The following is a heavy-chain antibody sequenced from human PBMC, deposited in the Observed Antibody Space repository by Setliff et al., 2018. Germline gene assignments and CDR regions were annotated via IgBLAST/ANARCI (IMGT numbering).Heavy chain of an antibody. CDR3: ARDRGTREQDAFDI. D-gene: IGHD1-26*01. J-gene: IGHJ3*02. V-gene: IGHV1-69*10. Sequence: SVKVSCKASGGTFSSYAISWVRQAPGQGLEWMGGIIPILGIANYAQKFQGRVTITADKSTSTAYMELSSLRSEDTAVYYCARDRGTREQDAFDIWGQGTMVTV. CDR2: IIPILGIA. CDR1: GGTFSSYA.